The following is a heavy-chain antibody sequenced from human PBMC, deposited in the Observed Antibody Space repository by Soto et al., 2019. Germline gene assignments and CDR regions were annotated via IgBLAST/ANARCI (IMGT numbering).Heavy chain of an antibody. Sequence: QVQLVQSGSELKKPGASVKVSCKASGYTFTSYAMNWVRQAPGQGLEWLGWINTNTGNPTYAQGFTGRFVFSLDTSVSTAYLQICSRKAEDTAVYYCARGWKYDSSGDFFGCDYWGQGTLVTVSS. CDR2: INTNTGNP. CDR3: ARGWKYDSSGDFFGCDY. CDR1: GYTFTSYA. V-gene: IGHV7-4-1*01. D-gene: IGHD3-22*01. J-gene: IGHJ4*02.